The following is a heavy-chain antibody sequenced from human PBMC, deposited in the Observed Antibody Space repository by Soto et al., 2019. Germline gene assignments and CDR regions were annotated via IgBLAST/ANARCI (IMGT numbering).Heavy chain of an antibody. J-gene: IGHJ5*02. Sequence: QVQLVQSGAEVKKPGASVKVSCTTSGYTFTTYDINWVRQATGQGFEWMGWMNPNSGNTGYAQKFQGRVTMTRDTSISTAYMELSSLRSEDTAVYYCVRNLPGFDPWGQGTLVTVSS. CDR1: GYTFTTYD. CDR3: VRNLPGFDP. CDR2: MNPNSGNT. V-gene: IGHV1-8*02.